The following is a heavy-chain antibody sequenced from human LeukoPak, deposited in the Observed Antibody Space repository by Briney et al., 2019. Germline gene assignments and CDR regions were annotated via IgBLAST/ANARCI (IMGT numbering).Heavy chain of an antibody. CDR1: GGSISSYY. Sequence: SETLSLTCTVSGGSISSYYWSWIRQPPGKGLEWIGYIHYSGSTNYNPSLKSRVTISVDTSKNQFSLKMSSVTAADTAVYYCARVSTYYYYAMDVWGQGTTVTVSS. J-gene: IGHJ6*02. V-gene: IGHV4-59*01. CDR3: ARVSTYYYYAMDV. D-gene: IGHD2-8*01. CDR2: IHYSGST.